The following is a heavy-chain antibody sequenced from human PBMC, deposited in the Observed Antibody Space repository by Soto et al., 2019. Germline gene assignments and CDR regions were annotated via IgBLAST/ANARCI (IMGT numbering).Heavy chain of an antibody. CDR3: ARTNTIFGVVIIANYYYGMDV. D-gene: IGHD3-3*01. CDR2: INPNSGGT. J-gene: IGHJ6*02. V-gene: IGHV1-2*02. Sequence: ASVKVSCKASGYTFTGYYMHWVRQAPGQGLEWMGWINPNSGGTNYAQKFQGRVTMTRDTSISTAYMELSRLRSDDTAVYYCARTNTIFGVVIIANYYYGMDVRGQGTTVTVSS. CDR1: GYTFTGYY.